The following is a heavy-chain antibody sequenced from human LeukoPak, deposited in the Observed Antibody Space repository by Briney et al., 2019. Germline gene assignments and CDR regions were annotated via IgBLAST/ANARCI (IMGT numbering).Heavy chain of an antibody. CDR3: ATDQRYAFDY. D-gene: IGHD3-9*01. CDR2: IRTTAEGANYA. V-gene: IGHV3-48*02. J-gene: IGHJ4*02. Sequence: GGSLSLSCATSGFSFTDYPMNGVRQAPGKGREWISNIRTTAEGANYAYYADSVKGRVTISRDDGKNTLYLHMNSLRDDDTAVYYCATDQRYAFDYWGQGILVTVSS. CDR1: GFSFTDYP.